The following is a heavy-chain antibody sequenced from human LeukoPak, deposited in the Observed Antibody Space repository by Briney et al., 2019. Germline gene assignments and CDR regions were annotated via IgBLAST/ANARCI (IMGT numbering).Heavy chain of an antibody. CDR1: GFTFSSYG. V-gene: IGHV3-30*18. J-gene: IGHJ4*02. CDR2: VSYDGSNK. CDR3: AKDGQQWLAYYFDY. D-gene: IGHD6-19*01. Sequence: GGSLRLSCAASGFTFSSYGMHWVRQAPGKGLEWVAVVSYDGSNKYYADFVKGRFTISRDNSKNTLYLQMNSLRAEDTAVYYCAKDGQQWLAYYFDYWGQGTLVTVSS.